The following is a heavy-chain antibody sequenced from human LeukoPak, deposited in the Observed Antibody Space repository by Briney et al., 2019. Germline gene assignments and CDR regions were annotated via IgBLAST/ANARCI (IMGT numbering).Heavy chain of an antibody. Sequence: GGSLRLSCEASGFTFSSYAMNWVRQAPGKGLEWVSAISGSGGSTYYADSVKGRFTISRDNSKNTLYLQMNSLRAEDTAVYYCAKMRGGAPDYWGQGTLVTVSS. CDR1: GFTFSSYA. CDR2: ISGSGGST. J-gene: IGHJ4*02. V-gene: IGHV3-23*01. D-gene: IGHD1-26*01. CDR3: AKMRGGAPDY.